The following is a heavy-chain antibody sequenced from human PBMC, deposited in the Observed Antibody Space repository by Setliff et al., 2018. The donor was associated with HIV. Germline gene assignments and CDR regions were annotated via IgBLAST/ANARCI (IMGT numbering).Heavy chain of an antibody. CDR1: GGSVSTTSYS. J-gene: IGHJ3*01. Sequence: PSETLSLTCTVSGGSVSTTSYSWGWIRQPPGKGLEWIGSIYYSGSTSYNPSLKSQVTISVDTSKNQFSLRVNSVTAADTAVYYYARQSYYVTGSFYTDVFDLWGQGTVVTVSS. CDR3: ARQSYYVTGSFYTDVFDL. D-gene: IGHD3-10*01. V-gene: IGHV4-39*01. CDR2: IYYSGST.